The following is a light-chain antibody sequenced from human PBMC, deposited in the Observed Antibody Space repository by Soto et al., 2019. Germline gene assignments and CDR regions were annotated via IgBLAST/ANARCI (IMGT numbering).Light chain of an antibody. CDR2: EVS. CDR1: SSDVGGYNY. CDR3: SSYTSSNSWV. J-gene: IGLJ3*02. Sequence: QSALTQPASVSGSPGQSITISCTGTSSDVGGYNYVSWYQQHPGKALKLMIYEVSNRPSGVSNRFSGSKSGNTASLTISGLQAEDEADYYCSSYTSSNSWVFGGGTKLTVL. V-gene: IGLV2-14*01.